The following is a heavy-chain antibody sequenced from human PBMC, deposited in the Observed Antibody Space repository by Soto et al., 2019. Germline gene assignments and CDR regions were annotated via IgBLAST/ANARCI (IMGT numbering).Heavy chain of an antibody. V-gene: IGHV5-10-1*01. CDR1: GYSFAGYW. D-gene: IGHD3-22*01. Sequence: LGASLKISCKGSGYSFAGYWITWVRQQRGKVLEWMGRIDPSDSQTYYSPSFRGHVTISVTKSITTVFLQWSSLRASDTAMYYCARQIYDSDTGPNFQYYFDSWGQGTPVTVSS. CDR3: ARQIYDSDTGPNFQYYFDS. CDR2: IDPSDSQT. J-gene: IGHJ4*02.